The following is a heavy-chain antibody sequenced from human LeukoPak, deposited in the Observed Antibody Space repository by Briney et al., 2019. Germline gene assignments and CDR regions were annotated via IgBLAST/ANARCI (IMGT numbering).Heavy chain of an antibody. CDR3: AKEGSSWSTFDY. Sequence: GGSLRLSCAASGFNFNTYWMSWVRQAPGKGLEWVANIKQDGSEKFYGDSMKGRFTISRDNSKNSLYLQMNSLRAEDMALYYCAKEGSSWSTFDYWGQGTLVTVSS. CDR1: GFNFNTYW. V-gene: IGHV3-7*03. CDR2: IKQDGSEK. D-gene: IGHD6-13*01. J-gene: IGHJ4*02.